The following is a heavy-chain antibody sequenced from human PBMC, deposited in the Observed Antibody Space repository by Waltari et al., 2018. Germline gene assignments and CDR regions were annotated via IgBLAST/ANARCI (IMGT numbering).Heavy chain of an antibody. CDR2: INHSGST. J-gene: IGHJ6*02. V-gene: IGHV4-34*01. CDR1: GGSFSGYY. D-gene: IGHD5-18*01. Sequence: QVQLQQWGAGLLKPSETLSLTCAVYGGSFSGYYWSWIRQPPGKGLEWIGEINHSGSTHDNPSLKSRVTISVDTPKNQFSLKLSSVTAADTAVYYCARAGYSYGYANYYYYGMDVWGQGTTVTVSS. CDR3: ARAGYSYGYANYYYYGMDV.